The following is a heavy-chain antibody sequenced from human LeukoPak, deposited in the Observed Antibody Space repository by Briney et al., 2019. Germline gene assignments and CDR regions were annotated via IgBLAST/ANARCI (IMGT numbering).Heavy chain of an antibody. CDR3: ARGGKRITMIVVVMGGTYNWFDP. J-gene: IGHJ5*02. CDR2: IYHSGST. CDR1: GGSISSSSYY. D-gene: IGHD3-22*01. Sequence: SETLSLTCTVSGGSISSSSYYWGWIRQPPGKGLEWIGSIYHSGSTYYNPSLKSRVTISVDTSKNQFSLKLSSVTAADTAVYYCARGGKRITMIVVVMGGTYNWFDPWGQGTLVTVSS. V-gene: IGHV4-39*07.